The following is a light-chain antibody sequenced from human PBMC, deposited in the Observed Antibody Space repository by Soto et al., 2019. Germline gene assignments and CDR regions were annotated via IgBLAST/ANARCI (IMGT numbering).Light chain of an antibody. V-gene: IGKV1-6*01. CDR1: QGVRDD. J-gene: IGKJ4*01. Sequence: IPMTQSPSSLSASVGDRVTITCRASQGVRDDVGWYQQKPGKAPKLFIYSASTLQSGVPSRFSGSGSGTDFTLTISGLQPEDLATYYCLQESNYPLTFGGGTKVEIK. CDR2: SAS. CDR3: LQESNYPLT.